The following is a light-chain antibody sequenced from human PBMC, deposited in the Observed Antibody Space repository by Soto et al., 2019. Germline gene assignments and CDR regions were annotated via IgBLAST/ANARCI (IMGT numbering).Light chain of an antibody. J-gene: IGKJ5*01. CDR1: QDISVY. Sequence: DIQMTQSPSSLSASVGDRVTITCRASQDISVYLAWYQQKPGKVPKLLIYSASTLQSWVPSRFSGSGSGTYFTLTISSLQPEDVATYYCQKFNTAPLTCGQGTRLEIK. V-gene: IGKV1-27*01. CDR3: QKFNTAPLT. CDR2: SAS.